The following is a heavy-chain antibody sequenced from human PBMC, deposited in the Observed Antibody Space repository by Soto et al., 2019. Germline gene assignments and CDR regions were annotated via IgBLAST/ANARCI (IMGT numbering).Heavy chain of an antibody. CDR2: INRDGSKK. V-gene: IGHV3-7*05. Sequence: EVQLEESGGDLVQPGGSLRLSCAASGFTLSAYWITWVRQSPGKGLEWVANINRDGSKKSYLDSVRGRFTISRDNVGNSLYLQMDSLRADDTVLYYCARDVSPGSSSLYLDAFDIWGQGTMVTVSS. D-gene: IGHD6-13*01. CDR1: GFTLSAYW. CDR3: ARDVSPGSSSLYLDAFDI. J-gene: IGHJ3*02.